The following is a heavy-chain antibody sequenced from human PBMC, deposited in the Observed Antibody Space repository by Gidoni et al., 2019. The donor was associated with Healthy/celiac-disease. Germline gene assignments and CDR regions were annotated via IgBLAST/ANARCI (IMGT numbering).Heavy chain of an antibody. CDR3: ARDYYGSGSYFPYYFDY. CDR1: GFSFSSYR. D-gene: IGHD3-10*01. CDR2: ISSSSSYI. V-gene: IGHV3-21*01. J-gene: IGHJ4*02. Sequence: EVQLVESGGGRVKPGGSLILSCAASGFSFSSYRMNWVRQAPGKGLEWVSSISSSSSYIYYADSVKGRFTISRDNAKNSLYLQMNSLRAEDTAVYYCARDYYGSGSYFPYYFDYWGQGTLVTVSS.